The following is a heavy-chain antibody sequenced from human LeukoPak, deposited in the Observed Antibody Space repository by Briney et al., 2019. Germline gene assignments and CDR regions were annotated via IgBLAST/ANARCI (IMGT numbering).Heavy chain of an antibody. CDR3: AKDRDSGSYSMVGNFDY. CDR1: GFTFSSYA. V-gene: IGHV3-23*01. Sequence: PGGSLRLSCAASGFTFSSYAMSWVRQAPGKGLEWVSAISGSGGSTYYADSVKGRFTISRDNSKNTLYLQMNSLRAEDAAVYYCAKDRDSGSYSMVGNFDYWGQGTLVTVSS. D-gene: IGHD3-10*01. CDR2: ISGSGGST. J-gene: IGHJ4*02.